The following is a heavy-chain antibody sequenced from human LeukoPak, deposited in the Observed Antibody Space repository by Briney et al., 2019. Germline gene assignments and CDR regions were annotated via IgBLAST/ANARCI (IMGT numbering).Heavy chain of an antibody. CDR1: GFTVSSNY. D-gene: IGHD3-10*01. V-gene: IGHV3-53*01. CDR3: ASTYYYSSGSYPPYYYYYMDV. CDR2: IYSGGST. J-gene: IGHJ6*03. Sequence: GGSLRLSCAASGFTVSSNYMSWVRQAPGKGLEWVSVIYSGGSTYYADSVKSRFTISRDNSKNTLYLQMNSLRAEDTAVYYCASTYYYSSGSYPPYYYYYMDVWGKGTTVTVSS.